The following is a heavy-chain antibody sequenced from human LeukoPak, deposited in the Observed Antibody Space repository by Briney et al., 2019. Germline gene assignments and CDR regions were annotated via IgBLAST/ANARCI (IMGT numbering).Heavy chain of an antibody. CDR2: VSSSGSTI. CDR3: ARVDSDSSGYYTL. Sequence: GGSLRLSCAASGLTFSDYSMNWVRQAPGKGLEWVSYVSSSGSTIYYADSVKGRFTISRDNSKNSLYLQMNSLRAEDTAVYYCARVDSDSSGYYTLWGQGTLVTVSS. D-gene: IGHD3-22*01. V-gene: IGHV3-48*01. J-gene: IGHJ4*02. CDR1: GLTFSDYS.